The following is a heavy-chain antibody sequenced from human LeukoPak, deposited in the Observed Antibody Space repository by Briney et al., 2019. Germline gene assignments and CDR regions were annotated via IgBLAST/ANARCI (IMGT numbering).Heavy chain of an antibody. Sequence: SVKVSCKSSGDTFDSYNINWVRQAPGRGLEWMGRIIPMFGTTDFAQKFQGRITITTDESTSTGYMELTSLTSEDTAVYYCARDSYIKDCSGGRCRFDLWGQGTLVTVSS. CDR2: IIPMFGTT. J-gene: IGHJ5*02. CDR1: GDTFDSYN. D-gene: IGHD2-15*01. V-gene: IGHV1-69*05. CDR3: ARDSYIKDCSGGRCRFDL.